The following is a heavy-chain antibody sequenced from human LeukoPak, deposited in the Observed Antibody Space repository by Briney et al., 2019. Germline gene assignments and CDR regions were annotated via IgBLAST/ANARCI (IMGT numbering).Heavy chain of an antibody. CDR1: GGSISSSSYY. D-gene: IGHD3-9*01. J-gene: IGHJ4*02. CDR2: IYYSGST. CDR3: ARTLLTGSSYYFDY. V-gene: IGHV4-39*07. Sequence: SETLSLTCTVSGGSISSSSYYWGWIRQPPGKGLEWIGSIYYSGSTYYNPSLKCRVTISVDTSKNQFSLKLSSVTAADTAVYYCARTLLTGSSYYFDYWGQGTLVTVSS.